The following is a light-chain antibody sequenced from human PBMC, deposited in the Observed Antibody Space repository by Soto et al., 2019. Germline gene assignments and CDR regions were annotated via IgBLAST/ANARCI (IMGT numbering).Light chain of an antibody. Sequence: QSALTQPASVSGSPGQSITISCTGTGSDIGGYNYVSWYQQHPGKAPKVMIYEVSNRPSGVSHRFSASKSGNTASLTISGLQAEDEADYYCTSYTSSSSVVFGGGTQLTVL. J-gene: IGLJ2*01. V-gene: IGLV2-14*01. CDR1: GSDIGGYNY. CDR2: EVS. CDR3: TSYTSSSSVV.